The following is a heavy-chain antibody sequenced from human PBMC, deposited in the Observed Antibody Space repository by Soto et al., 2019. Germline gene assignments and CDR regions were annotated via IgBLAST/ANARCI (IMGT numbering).Heavy chain of an antibody. D-gene: IGHD3-22*01. J-gene: IGHJ4*02. CDR2: IIPIFGTA. Sequence: QVQLVQSGAEVKKPGSSVKVSCKASGGTFSSYAISWVRQAPGQGLEWMGGIIPIFGTANYAQKFQGRVTITADKSTSTAYMELSSLRSEDTAVYYCARGPPQYYYDSSCYYYGDYWGQGTLVTVSS. CDR3: ARGPPQYYYDSSCYYYGDY. V-gene: IGHV1-69*06. CDR1: GGTFSSYA.